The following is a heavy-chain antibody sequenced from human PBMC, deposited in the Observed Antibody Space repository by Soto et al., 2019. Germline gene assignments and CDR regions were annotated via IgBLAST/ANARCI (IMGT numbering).Heavy chain of an antibody. CDR1: RLTVSSSA. J-gene: IGHJ4*02. Sequence: PGGSMGLSCAASRLTVSSSAMSWVRQAQGKGLDWVSAISGSGGSTYYADSVKGRFTISRDNSKNTLYLQMNSLRAEDTAVYYCAKDLGITFGGVIPNWLFDYWGQGTLVTVSS. CDR3: AKDLGITFGGVIPNWLFDY. D-gene: IGHD3-16*02. V-gene: IGHV3-23*01. CDR2: ISGSGGST.